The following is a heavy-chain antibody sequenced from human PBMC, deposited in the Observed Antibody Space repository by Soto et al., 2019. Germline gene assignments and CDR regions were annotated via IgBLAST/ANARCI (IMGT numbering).Heavy chain of an antibody. V-gene: IGHV1-2*02. D-gene: IGHD2-2*01. CDR2: INPNSGGT. CDR1: GYTFTGYY. CDR3: ARETRYSADCSSTSCYSVPGMDV. Sequence: GASVKVSCKASGYTFTGYYMHWVRQAPGQGLEWMGWINPNSGGTNYAQKFQGRVTMTRDTSISTAYMELSRLRSDDTAVYYCARETRYSADCSSTSCYSVPGMDVWGQGTTVTVSS. J-gene: IGHJ6*02.